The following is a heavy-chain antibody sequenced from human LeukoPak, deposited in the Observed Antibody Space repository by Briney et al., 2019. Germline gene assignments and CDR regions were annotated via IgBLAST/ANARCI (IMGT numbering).Heavy chain of an antibody. D-gene: IGHD5-12*01. Sequence: PGGSLRLSCAASGFTFSSYSMNWVRQPPGKGLEWVSSISSSSSYIYYADSVKGRFTISRDNAKNSLYLQMNSLRAEDTAVYYCARVDGNSGYDFLDYWGQGALVTVSS. CDR2: ISSSSSYI. V-gene: IGHV3-21*01. J-gene: IGHJ4*02. CDR3: ARVDGNSGYDFLDY. CDR1: GFTFSSYS.